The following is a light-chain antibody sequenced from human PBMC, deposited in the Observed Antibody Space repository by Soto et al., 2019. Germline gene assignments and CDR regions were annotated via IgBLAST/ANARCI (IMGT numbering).Light chain of an antibody. CDR3: QQYYIWPLT. V-gene: IGKV3-15*01. J-gene: IGKJ3*01. Sequence: DIVMTQSPATLSLSPGERATVSCRASQSVGSNLAWYQQRPGQAPRLVLYRTSTRVTGIPVRFSGSGSGTEFTLTITSLQSEDFAVYYCQQYYIWPLTFGPGTKVEIK. CDR2: RTS. CDR1: QSVGSN.